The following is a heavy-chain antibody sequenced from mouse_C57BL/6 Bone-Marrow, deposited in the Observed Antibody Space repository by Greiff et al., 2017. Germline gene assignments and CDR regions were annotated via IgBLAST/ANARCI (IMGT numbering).Heavy chain of an antibody. D-gene: IGHD1-1*01. CDR2: IDPSDSET. CDR3: ARSGYYYGSSYVGWYFDV. Sequence: QVQLQQPGAELVRPGSSVKLSCKASGYTFTSYWMHWVKQRPIQGLEWIGNIDPSDSETHYNHKFKDKATLTVDKSSSTAYMQLSSLTSEASAVYYCARSGYYYGSSYVGWYFDVWGTGTTVTVSS. CDR1: GYTFTSYW. J-gene: IGHJ1*03. V-gene: IGHV1-52*01.